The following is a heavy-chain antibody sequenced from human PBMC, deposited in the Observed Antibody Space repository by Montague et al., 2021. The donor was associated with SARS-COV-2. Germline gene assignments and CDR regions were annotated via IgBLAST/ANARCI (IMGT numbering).Heavy chain of an antibody. CDR3: ARVPPDYYVSRGYESGAFDN. CDR2: LYKSGST. Sequence: SETLSLTCSIPVSWNRGADWKSTRLHPSHHGRSYSVCCLYKSGSTYYNPSLKSRVTISVDTSKNQFSLKLSSVTAADTAVYYCARVPPDYYVSRGYESGAFDNWGQGTMVTVSS. CDR1: VSWNRGADW. D-gene: IGHD3-22*01. J-gene: IGHJ3*02. V-gene: IGHV4-4*08.